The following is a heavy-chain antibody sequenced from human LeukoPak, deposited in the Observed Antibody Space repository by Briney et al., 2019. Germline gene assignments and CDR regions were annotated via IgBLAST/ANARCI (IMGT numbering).Heavy chain of an antibody. V-gene: IGHV3-74*01. D-gene: IGHD3/OR15-3a*01. CDR3: ARDFVRGMIFGVVEVADAFDI. J-gene: IGHJ3*02. CDR2: IKTDGSST. Sequence: PGGSLRLSCAASGFTFSTYWMHWVRQAPGKGLVWVSHIKTDGSSTSYADSVKGRFTISRDNAKNTLYLQMNSLRAEGTAVYYCARDFVRGMIFGVVEVADAFDIWGQGTTVTVSS. CDR1: GFTFSTYW.